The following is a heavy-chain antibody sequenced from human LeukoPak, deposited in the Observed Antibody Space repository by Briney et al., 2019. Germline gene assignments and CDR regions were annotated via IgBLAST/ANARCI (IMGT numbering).Heavy chain of an antibody. Sequence: ASVKVSCKASGYTFISYDINWVRQATGQGLEWMGWMNPNSGNTGYAQKFQGRVTMIRNTSISTAYMELSSLRSEDTAVYYCARRGATSPPNIYCGGDCYTRNWFDPWGQGTQVTVSS. V-gene: IGHV1-8*01. CDR3: ARRGATSPPNIYCGGDCYTRNWFDP. CDR1: GYTFISYD. CDR2: MNPNSGNT. J-gene: IGHJ5*02. D-gene: IGHD2-21*01.